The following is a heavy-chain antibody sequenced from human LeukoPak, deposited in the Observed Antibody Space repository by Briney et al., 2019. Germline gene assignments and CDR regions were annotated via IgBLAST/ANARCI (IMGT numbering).Heavy chain of an antibody. J-gene: IGHJ4*02. V-gene: IGHV1-3*01. Sequence: GASVKVSCKASGYTFTSYAMHWVRQAPGQRLEWMGWINAGNGNTKYSQKFQGRVTITRDTSASTAYMELSSLRSEDTAVYYCARAPATNEWRCMDYWGQGTLVTVSS. D-gene: IGHD2-8*02. CDR3: ARAPATNEWRCMDY. CDR1: GYTFTSYA. CDR2: INAGNGNT.